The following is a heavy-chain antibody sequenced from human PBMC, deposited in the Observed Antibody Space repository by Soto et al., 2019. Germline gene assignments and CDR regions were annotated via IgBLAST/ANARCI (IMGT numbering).Heavy chain of an antibody. CDR1: GGSFSGYY. J-gene: IGHJ6*02. D-gene: IGHD3-10*01. CDR2: INHSGST. Sequence: SETLSLTCAVYGGSFSGYYWSWIRQPPGKGLEWIGEINHSGSTNYNPSLKSRVTISVDTSKNQFSLKLSSVTAADTAVYYCARGWGYYGSGSPSGMDVWAQGTTVNVSS. V-gene: IGHV4-34*01. CDR3: ARGWGYYGSGSPSGMDV.